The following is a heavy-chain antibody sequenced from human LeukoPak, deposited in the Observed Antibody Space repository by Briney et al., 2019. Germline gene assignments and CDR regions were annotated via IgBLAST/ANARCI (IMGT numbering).Heavy chain of an antibody. D-gene: IGHD1-26*01. J-gene: IGHJ3*02. CDR3: ASSGSYDDAFDI. CDR1: GGTFSSYA. V-gene: IGHV1-69*04. CDR2: IIPILGIA. Sequence: GASVKVSCKASGGTFSSYAISWVRQAPGQGLEWMGRIIPILGIANYAQKFQGRVTITADKSTSTAYMELRSLRSDDTAVYYCASSGSYDDAFDIWGQGTMVTASS.